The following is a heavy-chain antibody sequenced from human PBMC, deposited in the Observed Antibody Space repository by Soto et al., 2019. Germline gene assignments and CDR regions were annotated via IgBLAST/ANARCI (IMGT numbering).Heavy chain of an antibody. CDR3: VRGLRAAAADYFDY. D-gene: IGHD6-13*01. CDR1: GFTFSSYG. J-gene: IGHJ4*02. Sequence: GGSLKLSCAASGFTFSSYGMHWVRQAPGKGLEWVAVIWYDGSNKYYADSVKGRFTISRDNSKNTLYLQMNSLRAEDTAVYYCVRGLRAAAADYFDYWGQGTLVTVSS. CDR2: IWYDGSNK. V-gene: IGHV3-33*01.